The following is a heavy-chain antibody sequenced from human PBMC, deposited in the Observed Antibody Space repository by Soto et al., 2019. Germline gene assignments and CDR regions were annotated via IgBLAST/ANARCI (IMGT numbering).Heavy chain of an antibody. Sequence: ASVNVSCKASGGTFGSYAISWVRQAPGQGLEWMGGIIPIFGTANYAQKFQGRVTMTEDESTDTAYMELSRLRSEDTAVYYCARSRVRGGYYFDYWGQGALVTVPQ. CDR1: GGTFGSYA. CDR3: ARSRVRGGYYFDY. D-gene: IGHD3-16*01. V-gene: IGHV1-69*13. CDR2: IIPIFGTA. J-gene: IGHJ4*02.